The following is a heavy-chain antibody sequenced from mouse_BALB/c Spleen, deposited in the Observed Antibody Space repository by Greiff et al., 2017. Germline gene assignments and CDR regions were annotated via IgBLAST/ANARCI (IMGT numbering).Heavy chain of an antibody. J-gene: IGHJ1*01. Sequence: VQLQQPGAELVKPGAPVKLSCKASGYTFTSYWMNWVKQRPGRGLEWIGRIDPSDSETHYNQKFKDKATLTVDKSSSTAYIQLSSLTSEDSAVYYCARSEGSFDVWGAGTTVTVSS. CDR3: ARSEGSFDV. CDR2: IDPSDSET. CDR1: GYTFTSYW. V-gene: IGHV1-69*02.